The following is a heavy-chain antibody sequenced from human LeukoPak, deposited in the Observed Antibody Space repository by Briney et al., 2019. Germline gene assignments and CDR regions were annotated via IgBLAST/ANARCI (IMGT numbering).Heavy chain of an antibody. CDR3: ARDFDSMIVVYGYDY. V-gene: IGHV1-2*02. Sequence: ASVKVSCKASGYTFTGYYMHWVRRAPGQGLEWMGWINPNSGGTNYAQKFQGRVTMTRDTSISTAYMELSRLRSDDTAVYYCARDFDSMIVVYGYDYWGQGTLVTVSS. CDR1: GYTFTGYY. CDR2: INPNSGGT. D-gene: IGHD3-22*01. J-gene: IGHJ4*02.